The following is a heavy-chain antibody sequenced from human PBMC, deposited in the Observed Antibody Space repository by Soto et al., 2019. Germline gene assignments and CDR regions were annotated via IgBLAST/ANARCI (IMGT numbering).Heavy chain of an antibody. J-gene: IGHJ4*02. CDR1: GFTFSNYA. Sequence: GGSLRLSCAASGFTFSNYAMSWVRQAPGKALEWVSSINIVGGNTNYADSVGGRFTMSRDDSKNTVFLQMNSLRAEDTAIYYCTKNYYFDSWGQGTLVTVSS. CDR2: INIVGGNT. V-gene: IGHV3-23*01. CDR3: TKNYYFDS.